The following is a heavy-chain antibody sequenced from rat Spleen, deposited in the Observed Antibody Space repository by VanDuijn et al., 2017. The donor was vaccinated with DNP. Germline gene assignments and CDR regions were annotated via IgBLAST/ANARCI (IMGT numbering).Heavy chain of an antibody. CDR2: IRYDGVTS. J-gene: IGHJ2*01. CDR1: GFTFSDYY. Sequence: EVQLVESGGGLVQPGRSLKLSCAASGFTFSDYYMAWVRQAPTKGLEWVAYIRYDGVTSYYGDSVKGRFAISRDNAKSTLYLQMNSLRSEDTATYYCARGGRSYFDYWGQGVMVTVSS. CDR3: ARGGRSYFDY. D-gene: IGHD1-11*01. V-gene: IGHV5-22*01.